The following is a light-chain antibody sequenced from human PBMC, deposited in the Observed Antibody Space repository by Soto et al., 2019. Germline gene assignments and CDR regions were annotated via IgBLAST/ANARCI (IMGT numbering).Light chain of an antibody. Sequence: EIVMTQSPATLSVSPGERATLSCRANQNIISNLAWYQQKPGQAPRLLIYGASTRATGVPARFSGSGSGTEFTLTISSLQSEDSAVYFCQQYTGPPTAFGQGTRLEIK. CDR1: QNIISN. CDR2: GAS. CDR3: QQYTGPPTA. V-gene: IGKV3-15*01. J-gene: IGKJ5*01.